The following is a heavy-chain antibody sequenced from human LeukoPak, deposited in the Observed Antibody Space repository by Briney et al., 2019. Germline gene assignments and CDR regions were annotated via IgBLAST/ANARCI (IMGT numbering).Heavy chain of an antibody. CDR2: ISSNGGST. CDR1: GFTFSSYA. D-gene: IGHD3-10*01. CDR3: ARDRGTALFDY. V-gene: IGHV3-64*01. J-gene: IGHJ4*02. Sequence: GGSLRLSCAASGFTFSSYAMHWVRQAPVKGLEYVSAISSNGGSTYYANSVKGRFTISRDNSKNTLYLQMGSLRAEDTAVYYCARDRGTALFDYWGQGTLVTVSS.